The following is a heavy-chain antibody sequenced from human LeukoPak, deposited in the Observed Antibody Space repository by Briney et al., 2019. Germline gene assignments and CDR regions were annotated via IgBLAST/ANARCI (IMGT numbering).Heavy chain of an antibody. CDR3: ARGDSLGATMTDLDY. Sequence: GGSLRLSCAASGFTFNSYAMHWVRQAPGKGLEWVAVISYDGSNKYYADSVKGRFTISRDNSKNTLCLQMNSLRAEDTAVYYCARGDSLGATMTDLDYWGQGTLVTVSS. J-gene: IGHJ4*02. V-gene: IGHV3-30-3*01. CDR2: ISYDGSNK. D-gene: IGHD1-26*01. CDR1: GFTFNSYA.